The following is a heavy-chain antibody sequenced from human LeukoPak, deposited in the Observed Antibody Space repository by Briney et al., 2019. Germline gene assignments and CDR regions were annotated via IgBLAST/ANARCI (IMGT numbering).Heavy chain of an antibody. CDR3: ARGGRQWLVQY. J-gene: IGHJ4*02. CDR1: GSSISSSSYY. Sequence: PSETLSLTCTVSGSSISSSSYYWGWIRQPPGKGLEWIGSIYYSGSTYYNPSLKSRVTISVDTSKNQFSLKLSSVTAADTAVYYCARGGRQWLVQYWGQGTLVTLSS. CDR2: IYYSGST. D-gene: IGHD6-19*01. V-gene: IGHV4-39*07.